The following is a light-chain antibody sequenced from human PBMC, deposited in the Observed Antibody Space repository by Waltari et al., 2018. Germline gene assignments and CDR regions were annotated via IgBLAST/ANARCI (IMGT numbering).Light chain of an antibody. CDR2: LGS. CDR1: QSLLHCYGYNY. CDR3: MQALQTPRT. V-gene: IGKV2-28*01. Sequence: DIVMTQSPLSLPVTPGEPASIPCRSSQSLLHCYGYNYLAWSLQKQGQSPQLRIYLGSNRASGVPDRFSGSGSGTDFTLKISRVEAEDVGIYYCMQALQTPRTFGQGTKVEIK. J-gene: IGKJ1*01.